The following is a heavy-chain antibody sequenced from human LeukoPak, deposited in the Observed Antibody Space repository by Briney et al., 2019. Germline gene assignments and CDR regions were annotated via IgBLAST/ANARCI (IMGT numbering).Heavy chain of an antibody. V-gene: IGHV4-34*01. CDR2: INHSGST. J-gene: IGHJ3*02. CDR1: GGSFSGYY. CDR3: ARVVAVPPPNAFDI. Sequence: SETLSLTCAVYGGSFSGYYWSWIRQPPGKGLEWIGEINHSGSTNYNPSLKSRVTISVDTSKNQFSLKLSSVTAADTAVYYCARVVAVPPPNAFDIWGQGTMVTVSS. D-gene: IGHD2-21*01.